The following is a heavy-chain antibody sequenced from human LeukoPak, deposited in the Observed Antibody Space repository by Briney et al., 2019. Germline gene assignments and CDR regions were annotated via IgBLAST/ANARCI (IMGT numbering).Heavy chain of an antibody. CDR1: GFTVSSNY. CDR3: ARGHRSQRRITIFGVAPYYFDY. D-gene: IGHD3-3*01. V-gene: IGHV3-66*02. Sequence: GGSLRLSCAASGFTVSSNYMSWVRQAPGKGLEWVSVFYSGGSTYYADSVKGRFTISRDNSKNTLYLQMNSLRAEDTAVYYCARGHRSQRRITIFGVAPYYFDYWGQGTLVTVSS. CDR2: FYSGGST. J-gene: IGHJ4*02.